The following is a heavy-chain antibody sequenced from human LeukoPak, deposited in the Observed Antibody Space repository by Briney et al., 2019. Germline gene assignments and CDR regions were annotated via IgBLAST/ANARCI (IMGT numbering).Heavy chain of an antibody. CDR1: GFSLSTSGVG. CDR3: AHRGGNFQLDY. J-gene: IGHJ4*02. CDR2: IYWDNDK. D-gene: IGHD1-7*01. V-gene: IGHV2-5*02. Sequence: SGPTLVNPKQNLTLTCTFSGFSLSTSGVGVGWIRQPPGKALEWLALIYWDNDKRYSPSLKSRLTITKDTSKNQVVLTMTNMDPVDTATYYCAHRGGNFQLDYWGQGTLVTVSS.